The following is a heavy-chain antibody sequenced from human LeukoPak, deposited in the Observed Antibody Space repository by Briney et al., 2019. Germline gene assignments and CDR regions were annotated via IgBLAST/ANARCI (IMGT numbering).Heavy chain of an antibody. CDR3: AKNNFGGIFAS. D-gene: IGHD3-10*01. CDR1: GGTFSAYG. J-gene: IGHJ4*02. Sequence: GGSLRLYCAASGGTFSAYGMSWVRQAPGKGLEWVSHINDTGRDTWYGNSVKGRFIISRENYKDTVYLQMRSLRPEDTGLYFCAKNNFGGIFASWGQGTLVTVSS. V-gene: IGHV3-23*01. CDR2: INDTGRDT.